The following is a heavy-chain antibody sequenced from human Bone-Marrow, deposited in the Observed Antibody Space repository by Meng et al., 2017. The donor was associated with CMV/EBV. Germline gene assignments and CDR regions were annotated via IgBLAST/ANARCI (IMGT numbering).Heavy chain of an antibody. CDR2: INSNSGDT. V-gene: IGHV1-2*02. CDR3: ARTRATRMGTPFDY. CDR1: GYTFTGYY. J-gene: IGHJ4*02. Sequence: ASVKVSCKASGYTFTGYYIHWVRQAPGQGLEWMGWINSNSGDTNYAQKFQGRVTMARYTSISTAYMELSSLRSEDTAVYYCARTRATRMGTPFDYWGQGTLVTVSS. D-gene: IGHD4-23*01.